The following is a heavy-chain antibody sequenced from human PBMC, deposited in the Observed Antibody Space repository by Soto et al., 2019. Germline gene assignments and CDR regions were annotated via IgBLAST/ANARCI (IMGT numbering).Heavy chain of an antibody. CDR1: GFTFRKYG. Sequence: GSLRLSCAASGFTFRKYGMSCVRQAPGKGLEWVSAISGSGGSTYYADSVKGRFTISRDNSKNTLYLQMNSLRAEDTAVYYCAKAYYDILTGYYGIYFDYWGQGTLVTVSS. D-gene: IGHD3-9*01. CDR3: AKAYYDILTGYYGIYFDY. CDR2: ISGSGGST. V-gene: IGHV3-23*01. J-gene: IGHJ4*02.